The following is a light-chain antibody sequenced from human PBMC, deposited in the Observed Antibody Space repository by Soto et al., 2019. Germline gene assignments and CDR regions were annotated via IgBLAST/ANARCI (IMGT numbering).Light chain of an antibody. CDR2: DAS. CDR1: QSVSSSY. V-gene: IGKV3D-20*02. J-gene: IGKJ5*01. Sequence: EIVLTPSPGTLSLSPGERATLYCRASQSVSSSYLAWYQQKPGQAPRLLIYDASNRATGIPARFSGSGSGTDFTLTISSLEPEDFAVYYCQQRSSWPITFGQGHDWRL. CDR3: QQRSSWPIT.